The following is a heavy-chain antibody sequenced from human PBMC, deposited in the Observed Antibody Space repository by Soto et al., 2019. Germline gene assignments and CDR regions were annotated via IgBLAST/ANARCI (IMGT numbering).Heavy chain of an antibody. CDR1: GFTFSSYA. J-gene: IGHJ6*03. Sequence: EVQLLESGGGLVQPGGSLRLSCAASGFTFSSYAMSWVRQAPGKGLEWVSTVSGSGSSTYYADSVKGRFTISRDNSKNTLYLQMNGLRAEDTAVYYCAKCGSSSEYYYYMDVWGTGTTVTASS. CDR3: AKCGSSSEYYYYMDV. CDR2: VSGSGSST. D-gene: IGHD6-6*01. V-gene: IGHV3-23*01.